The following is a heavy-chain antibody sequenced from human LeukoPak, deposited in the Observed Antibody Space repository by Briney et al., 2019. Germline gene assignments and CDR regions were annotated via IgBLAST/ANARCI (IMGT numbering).Heavy chain of an antibody. V-gene: IGHV3-30*18. J-gene: IGHJ3*02. Sequence: GGSLRLSCAASGFTFSSFGMHWVRQAPGKGLEWAAVISDDGSLKHYLDSVKGRFTISRDNSKNTLYLQMDSLRVEDTAVYYCAKKYSYGSGAGDALDIWGHGTLVTVSS. CDR2: ISDDGSLK. D-gene: IGHD3-10*01. CDR3: AKKYSYGSGAGDALDI. CDR1: GFTFSSFG.